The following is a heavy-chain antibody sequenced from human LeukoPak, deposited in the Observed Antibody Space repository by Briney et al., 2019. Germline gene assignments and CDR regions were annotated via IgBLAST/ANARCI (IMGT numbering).Heavy chain of an antibody. CDR2: FDPEDGET. V-gene: IGHV1-24*01. Sequence: ASVKVSCKVSGYTLTELSMHWVRQAPGKGLEWMGGFDPEDGETIYAQKFQGRVTMTEDTSTDTAYMELSSLRSEDTAVYYCARDAQLRYFDWFRAFDIWGQGTMVTVSS. D-gene: IGHD3-9*01. CDR1: GYTLTELS. CDR3: ARDAQLRYFDWFRAFDI. J-gene: IGHJ3*02.